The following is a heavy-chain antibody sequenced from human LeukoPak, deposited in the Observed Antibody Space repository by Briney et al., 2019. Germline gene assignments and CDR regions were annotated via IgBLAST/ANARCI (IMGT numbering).Heavy chain of an antibody. J-gene: IGHJ3*02. CDR3: ARVPNLWFGEQTNAFDI. Sequence: GASVKVSCKASGYTFTSYAMHWVRQAPGQRLEWMGWINAGNGNTKYSQKFQGRVTITRDTSASTAYMELSSLRSEDTAVYYCARVPNLWFGEQTNAFDIWGQGTMVTVSS. CDR1: GYTFTSYA. V-gene: IGHV1-3*01. CDR2: INAGNGNT. D-gene: IGHD3-10*01.